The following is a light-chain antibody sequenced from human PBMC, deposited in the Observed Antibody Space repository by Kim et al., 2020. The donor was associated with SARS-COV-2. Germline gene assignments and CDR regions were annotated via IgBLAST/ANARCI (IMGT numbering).Light chain of an antibody. V-gene: IGLV3-25*03. CDR2: DAT. J-gene: IGLJ3*02. CDR3: QSSDSSDTFWV. Sequence: PEPPTRSTCPGHSLPNQYVYWFRQKPGQAPVLVIYDATERPSGIPERFSGSTSGKTVTLTISGVQAEDEADYYCQSSDSSDTFWVFGGGTQLTVL. CDR1: SLPNQY.